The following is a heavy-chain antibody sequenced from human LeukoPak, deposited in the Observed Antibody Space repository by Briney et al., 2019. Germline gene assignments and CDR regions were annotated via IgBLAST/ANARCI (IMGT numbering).Heavy chain of an antibody. Sequence: SSETLSLTCTVSGGSISSYYWSWIRQPPGKGLEWIGYIYYSGSTNYNPSLKSRVTISVDTSKNQFSLKLSSVTAADTAVYYRARGPLNWFDPWGQGTLVTVSS. CDR3: ARGPLNWFDP. J-gene: IGHJ5*02. V-gene: IGHV4-59*01. CDR2: IYYSGST. CDR1: GGSISSYY.